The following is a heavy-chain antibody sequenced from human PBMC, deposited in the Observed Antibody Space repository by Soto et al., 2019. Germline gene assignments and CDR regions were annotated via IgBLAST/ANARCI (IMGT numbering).Heavy chain of an antibody. D-gene: IGHD2-2*01. CDR2: ISGSGGST. Sequence: GSLRISCAASRFTFSSYAITGVLQTPLNWLEWVSAISGSGGSTYYADSVKGRFAISRDNSKNTLYLQMNSLRAEDTAIYYCAKAVPAATHYYYYYMEVWGKGTTVTVSS. V-gene: IGHV3-23*01. CDR1: RFTFSSYA. J-gene: IGHJ6*03. CDR3: AKAVPAATHYYYYYMEV.